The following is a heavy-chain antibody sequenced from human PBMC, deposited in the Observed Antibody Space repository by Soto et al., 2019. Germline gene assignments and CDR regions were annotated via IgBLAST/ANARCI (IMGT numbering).Heavy chain of an antibody. D-gene: IGHD3-3*02. Sequence: QVQLVQSGAEVKKPGSSVKVSCKASGGTFSSYAISWVRQSPGQVLEWMGGIIPIFGTANYAQKFQGRVTITADKSTSTAYMELSSLRSEDTAVYYCARDSPAALAWYYYGMDVWGQGTTVTVSS. CDR3: ARDSPAALAWYYYGMDV. V-gene: IGHV1-69*06. CDR2: IIPIFGTA. CDR1: GGTFSSYA. J-gene: IGHJ6*02.